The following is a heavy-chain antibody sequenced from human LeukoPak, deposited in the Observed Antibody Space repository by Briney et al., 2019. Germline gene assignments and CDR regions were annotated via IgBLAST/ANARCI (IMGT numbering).Heavy chain of an antibody. CDR2: ISWNSGSI. J-gene: IGHJ4*02. D-gene: IGHD5-18*01. CDR3: ASFGSTVDY. CDR1: GYTFDDYA. Sequence: GGSLRLSCAASGYTFDDYAMHWVRQAPGKGLEWVSGISWNSGSIGYADSVKGRFTISRDNAKNSLYLQMNSLRAEDTAVYYCASFGSTVDYWGQGTLVTVSS. V-gene: IGHV3-9*01.